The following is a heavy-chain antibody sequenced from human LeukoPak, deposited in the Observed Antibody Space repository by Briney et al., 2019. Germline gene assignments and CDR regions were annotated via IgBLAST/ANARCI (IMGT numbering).Heavy chain of an antibody. Sequence: SETLSLTCTVSGGSISSSSYYWGWIRQPPGKGLEWIGSIYYSGSTYYNPSLKSRVTISVDTSKNQFSLKLSSVTAADTAVYYCARHATTVTTSFDYWGQGTLVSVSS. D-gene: IGHD4-17*01. CDR1: GGSISSSSYY. CDR2: IYYSGST. V-gene: IGHV4-39*01. J-gene: IGHJ4*02. CDR3: ARHATTVTTSFDY.